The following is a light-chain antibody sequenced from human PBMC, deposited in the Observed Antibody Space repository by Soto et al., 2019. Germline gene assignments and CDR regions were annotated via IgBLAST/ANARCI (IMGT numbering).Light chain of an antibody. V-gene: IGKV3-15*01. Sequence: EFVLTQSPCTLSLSPGERATLSCRASQTVRNNYLAWYQQKPGQAPRLLIYDASSRATGIPARFSGSGSGTEFTLTISSLQSEDFAVYYCQPYNNWPLTFGGGTKVDIK. CDR1: QTVRNN. CDR3: QPYNNWPLT. J-gene: IGKJ4*01. CDR2: DAS.